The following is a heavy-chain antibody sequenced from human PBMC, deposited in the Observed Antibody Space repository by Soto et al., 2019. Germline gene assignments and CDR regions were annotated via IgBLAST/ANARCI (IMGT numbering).Heavy chain of an antibody. J-gene: IGHJ4*02. V-gene: IGHV3-21*04. D-gene: IGHD3-16*01. CDR3: TKFSHWGIIPPTHDH. Sequence: PGGSLRLSCAASGFTLSSYSMNWVRQAPGKGLEWVSSISSSSSYIYYADSVKGRFTISRDNSKNLLLLQMNSLRVEDTAVYYCTKFSHWGIIPPTHDHWGQGTQVTVSS. CDR2: ISSSSSYI. CDR1: GFTLSSYS.